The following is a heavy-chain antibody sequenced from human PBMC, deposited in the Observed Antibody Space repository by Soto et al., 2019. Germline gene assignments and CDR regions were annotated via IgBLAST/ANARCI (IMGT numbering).Heavy chain of an antibody. CDR1: GFTFSSYW. V-gene: IGHV3-7*03. D-gene: IGHD1-26*01. Sequence: EVQLVESGGGLVKSGGSLRLSCGASGFTFSSYWMSWVRQAPGKGLEWVANIKQDGSAKQYVDSVKGRFTISRDNAENSLYVQINSLRAEDTAVYYWARGWGYWGQGTLVTVSS. CDR3: ARGWGY. CDR2: IKQDGSAK. J-gene: IGHJ4*02.